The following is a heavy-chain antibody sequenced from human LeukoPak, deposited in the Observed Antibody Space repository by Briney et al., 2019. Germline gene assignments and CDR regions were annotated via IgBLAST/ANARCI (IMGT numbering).Heavy chain of an antibody. D-gene: IGHD6-13*01. CDR1: GFTFKDYA. Sequence: GGSLRLSCAASGFTFKDYALNWVRQTPGKGLEWLSSISDDGAYIYYADSVNGRFTISRDNANNSLYLQMNSLTPEDTAVYYCARDPHNVAANWFDPWGQGALVTVSS. V-gene: IGHV3-21*01. CDR3: ARDPHNVAANWFDP. J-gene: IGHJ5*02. CDR2: ISDDGAYI.